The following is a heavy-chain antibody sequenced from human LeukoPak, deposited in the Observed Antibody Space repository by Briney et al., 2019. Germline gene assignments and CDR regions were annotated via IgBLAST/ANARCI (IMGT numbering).Heavy chain of an antibody. Sequence: PSETLSLTRTVSGGSISSGGYYWSWIRQHPGKGLEWIGYIYYSGSTYYNPSLKSRVTISVDTSKNQFSLKLSSVTAADTAVYYCARRPYYDFWSGFHQGAFDIWGQGTMVTVSS. V-gene: IGHV4-31*03. CDR3: ARRPYYDFWSGFHQGAFDI. CDR2: IYYSGST. D-gene: IGHD3-3*01. CDR1: GGSISSGGYY. J-gene: IGHJ3*02.